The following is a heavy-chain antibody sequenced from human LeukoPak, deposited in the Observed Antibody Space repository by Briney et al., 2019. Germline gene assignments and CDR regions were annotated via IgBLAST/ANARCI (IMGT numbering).Heavy chain of an antibody. CDR3: ARQYITGWQSFDY. CDR2: IYPGDSET. D-gene: IGHD6-19*01. CDR1: GYSFTSSW. Sequence: GESLKISCKPSGYSFTSSWIGWVRQMPGKGLEWMGIIYPGDSETIYSPSFQGQATISVDKSFSTAYLQWSSLKASGTAMYYCARQYITGWQSFDYWGQGTLVTVSS. J-gene: IGHJ4*02. V-gene: IGHV5-51*01.